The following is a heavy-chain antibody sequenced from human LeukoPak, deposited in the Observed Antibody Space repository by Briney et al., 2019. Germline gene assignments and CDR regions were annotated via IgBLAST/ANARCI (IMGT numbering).Heavy chain of an antibody. CDR2: FRGSGVAT. J-gene: IGHJ3*02. CDR1: GFTFSSCA. V-gene: IGHV3-23*01. CDR3: ARAKRNGFDI. Sequence: GGSLRLSCAASGFTFSSCAMNWVRQAPGKGLKWVSGFRGSGVATFYADSVKGRFTISRDNAKNSLYLQMNSLRAEDAAVYYCARAKRNGFDIWGQGTMVTVSS.